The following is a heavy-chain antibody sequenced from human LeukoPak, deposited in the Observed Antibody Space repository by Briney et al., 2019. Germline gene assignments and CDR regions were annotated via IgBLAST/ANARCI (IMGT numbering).Heavy chain of an antibody. D-gene: IGHD3-22*01. J-gene: IGHJ4*02. CDR3: ARGLYYDSSGYQEFY. Sequence: GGSLRLSCAASGFTVSSNYMSWVRQAPGKGLEWVAVISYDGSNKYYADSVKGRFTISRDNSKNTLYLQMNSLRAEDTAVYYCARGLYYDSSGYQEFYWGQGTLVTVSS. CDR2: ISYDGSNK. CDR1: GFTVSSNY. V-gene: IGHV3-30*03.